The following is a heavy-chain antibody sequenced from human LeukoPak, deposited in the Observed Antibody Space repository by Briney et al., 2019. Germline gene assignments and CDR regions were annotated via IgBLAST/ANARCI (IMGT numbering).Heavy chain of an antibody. Sequence: ASVTVSCKASGYSFTNYGITWIREAPGQGPEWLGWISGYNANAHYAQNVQGRVTLTTDTSTNTAYMELRGLTSDDTAVYYCARGLWFGLDYWGQGTLVTVSS. J-gene: IGHJ4*02. CDR2: ISGYNANA. CDR3: ARGLWFGLDY. V-gene: IGHV1-18*01. CDR1: GYSFTNYG. D-gene: IGHD3-10*01.